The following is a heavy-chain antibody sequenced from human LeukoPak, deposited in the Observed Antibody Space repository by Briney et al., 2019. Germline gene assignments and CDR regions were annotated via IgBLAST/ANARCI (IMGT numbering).Heavy chain of an antibody. J-gene: IGHJ4*02. CDR3: AKADSKLAYCGGDCYS. CDR1: GFTFSSYD. Sequence: GGSLRLSCAASGFTFSSYDMSWVRQAPGKGLEWVSAISGSGGSTYYADSVKGRFTISRDNSKNTLYLQMNSLRAEDTAVYYCAKADSKLAYCGGDCYSWGQGTLVTVSS. CDR2: ISGSGGST. D-gene: IGHD2-21*01. V-gene: IGHV3-23*01.